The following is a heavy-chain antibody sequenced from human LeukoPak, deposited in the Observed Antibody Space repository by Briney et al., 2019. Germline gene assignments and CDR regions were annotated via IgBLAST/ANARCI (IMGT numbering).Heavy chain of an antibody. CDR3: AKRGVVIRVILVGFHKEAYYFDS. V-gene: IGHV3-23*01. J-gene: IGHJ4*02. D-gene: IGHD3-22*01. CDR1: GLTLNNYG. Sequence: GGSLRLSCAVSGLTLNNYGMSWVRQAPGKGLEWVAGISGSGGRTNYAASVKGRFTISRDNPKNTLYLQIHSLRPEDTAVYFCAKRGVVIRVILVGFHKEAYYFDSWGQGALVTVSS. CDR2: ISGSGGRT.